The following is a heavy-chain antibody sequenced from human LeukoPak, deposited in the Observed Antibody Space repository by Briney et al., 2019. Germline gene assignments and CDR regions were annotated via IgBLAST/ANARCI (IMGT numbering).Heavy chain of an antibody. CDR1: GGTFSSYA. Sequence: SVKVSCXASGGTFSSYAISWVRQAPGQGLEWMGRIIPIFGTANFAQKFQGRVTITTDESTSTAYMELSSLRSEDTAVYYCARGGDYYDSSGPFDYWGQGTLVTVSS. CDR3: ARGGDYYDSSGPFDY. D-gene: IGHD3-22*01. J-gene: IGHJ4*02. V-gene: IGHV1-69*05. CDR2: IIPIFGTA.